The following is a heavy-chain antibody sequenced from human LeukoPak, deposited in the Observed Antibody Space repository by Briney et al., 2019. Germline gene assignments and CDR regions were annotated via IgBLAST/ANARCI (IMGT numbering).Heavy chain of an antibody. D-gene: IGHD3-10*01. J-gene: IGHJ4*02. CDR2: ISWDGGST. CDR1: GFTFDDYA. V-gene: IGHV3-43D*03. CDR3: AKGKGYYGSGSYYPIDY. Sequence: GGSLRLSCAASGFTFDDYAMHWVRQAPGKGLEWVSLISWDGGSTYYADSVRGRFTISRDNSKNSLYLQMNSLRAEDTALYYCAKGKGYYGSGSYYPIDYWGQGTLVTVSS.